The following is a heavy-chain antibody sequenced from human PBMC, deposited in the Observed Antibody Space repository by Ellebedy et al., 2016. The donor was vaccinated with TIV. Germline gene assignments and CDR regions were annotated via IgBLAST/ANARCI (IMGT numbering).Heavy chain of an antibody. Sequence: SETLSLTXTVSGGSISSYYWSWIRQPPGKGLEWIGYIYYSGSTNYNPSLKSRVTISVDTSKNQFSLKLSSVTAADTAVYYCARAGGYSSSWYPWAYMDVWGKGSTVTVSS. V-gene: IGHV4-59*01. CDR1: GGSISSYY. J-gene: IGHJ6*03. D-gene: IGHD6-13*01. CDR2: IYYSGST. CDR3: ARAGGYSSSWYPWAYMDV.